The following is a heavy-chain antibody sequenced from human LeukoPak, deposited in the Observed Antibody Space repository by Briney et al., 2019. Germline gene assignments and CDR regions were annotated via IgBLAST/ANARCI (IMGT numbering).Heavy chain of an antibody. CDR3: ARGPAGDY. J-gene: IGHJ4*02. Sequence: ASVKVSCKASGYTFNSYDICWVRQATGQGLEWMGWMNPNSGDTGYAQNFQGRVTMTRDTSISTAYMELSSLRSDDTAVYYCARGPAGDYWGQGTLVTVSS. V-gene: IGHV1-8*01. CDR2: MNPNSGDT. CDR1: GYTFNSYD.